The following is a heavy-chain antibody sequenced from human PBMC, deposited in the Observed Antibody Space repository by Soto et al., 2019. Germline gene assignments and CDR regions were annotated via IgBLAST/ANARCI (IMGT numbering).Heavy chain of an antibody. CDR1: GYSFTSLD. Sequence: QVQLVQSGAEVREPGDSVKVSCKASGYSFTSLDINWVRQTTGQGLEWMGWMQPSSGRTGYAQKFQGRVTMTRDTSINTAYLELSILTSDDTAFYYCARGVTAGVDYWGQVTLVTVSS. V-gene: IGHV1-8*01. CDR3: ARGVTAGVDY. D-gene: IGHD1-26*01. CDR2: MQPSSGRT. J-gene: IGHJ4*02.